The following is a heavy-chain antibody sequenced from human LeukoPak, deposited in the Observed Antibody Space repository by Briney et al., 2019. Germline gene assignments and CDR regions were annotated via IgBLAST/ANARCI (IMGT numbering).Heavy chain of an antibody. CDR3: ARAGGYYMGHFDY. V-gene: IGHV3-21*05. CDR2: ISGNGNI. J-gene: IGHJ4*02. D-gene: IGHD3-22*01. CDR1: GFTFSSSS. Sequence: GGSLRLSCAASGFTFSSSSINWVRQAPGKGLEWISYISGNGNIYHADSVKGRFTISRDNARNSVYLQMNSLTAEDTAVYYCARAGGYYMGHFDYWGQGILVTVSS.